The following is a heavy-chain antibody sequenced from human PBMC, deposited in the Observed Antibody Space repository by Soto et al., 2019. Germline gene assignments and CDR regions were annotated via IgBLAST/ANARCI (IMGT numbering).Heavy chain of an antibody. CDR1: GGSISSSNW. J-gene: IGHJ4*02. D-gene: IGHD6-19*01. CDR3: ARVAGQWLGNRYYFDY. CDR2: IYHGGST. V-gene: IGHV4-4*02. Sequence: QVQLQESGPGLVKPSGTLSLTCAVSGGSISSSNWWSWVRQPPGKGLEWIGEIYHGGSTNYNPSLESRVTISVDKSKNQFSLKLSSVTAADTAVYYSARVAGQWLGNRYYFDYWGQGTLVTVSS.